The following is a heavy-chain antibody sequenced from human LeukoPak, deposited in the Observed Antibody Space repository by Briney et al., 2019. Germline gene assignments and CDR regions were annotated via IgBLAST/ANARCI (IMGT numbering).Heavy chain of an antibody. V-gene: IGHV3-21*01. Sequence: GGSLILSCAASGFTFSSYSMNWVRQAPGKGLEWVSSISSSSSYIYHADSVKGRFTISRDNAKNSLYLQMNSLRAEDTAVYYCAKYERATSDAFDVWGQGTMVAVSS. D-gene: IGHD2-2*01. J-gene: IGHJ3*01. CDR2: ISSSSSYI. CDR3: AKYERATSDAFDV. CDR1: GFTFSSYS.